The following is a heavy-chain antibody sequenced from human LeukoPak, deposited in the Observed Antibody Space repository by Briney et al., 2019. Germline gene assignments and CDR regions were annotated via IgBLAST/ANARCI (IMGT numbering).Heavy chain of an antibody. CDR1: GGSISSYY. Sequence: SETLSLTCTVSGGSISSYYWSWIRQPPGKGLEWIGYIHYSGSTNYNPSLKSRVTISVDTSKNQFSLKLSSVTAADTAVYYCARQGVTTEDYYYYGMDVWGQGTTVTVSS. J-gene: IGHJ6*02. CDR3: ARQGVTTEDYYYYGMDV. V-gene: IGHV4-59*08. D-gene: IGHD4-17*01. CDR2: IHYSGST.